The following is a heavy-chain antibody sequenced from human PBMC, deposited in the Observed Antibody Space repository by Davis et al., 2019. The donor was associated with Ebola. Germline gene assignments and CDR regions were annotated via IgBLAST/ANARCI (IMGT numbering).Heavy chain of an antibody. CDR1: GGTFSSYA. CDR3: ARAWDSGHDYSYFDY. J-gene: IGHJ4*02. Sequence: SVKVSCKASGGTFSSYAISWVRQAPGQGLEWMGGIIPIFGTANYAQKFQGRVTITADESTSTAYMELSSLRSEDTAVYYCARAWDSGHDYSYFDYWGQGTLVTVSS. D-gene: IGHD5-12*01. V-gene: IGHV1-69*13. CDR2: IIPIFGTA.